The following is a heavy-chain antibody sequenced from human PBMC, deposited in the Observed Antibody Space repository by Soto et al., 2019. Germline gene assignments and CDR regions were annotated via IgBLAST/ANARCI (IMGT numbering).Heavy chain of an antibody. D-gene: IGHD5-18*01. Sequence: SDTLSLTCTVSGDSLTSNSYFRAWIRQPPGKGLEWIGSIYYSGTTYYNPSLKSRVTISVDTSKNQFSLQWTSLKASDTAMYYCARSVGYNYGHYYYGMDVWGQGTTVTVSS. V-gene: IGHV4-39*07. J-gene: IGHJ6*02. CDR3: ARSVGYNYGHYYYGMDV. CDR1: GDSLTSNSYF. CDR2: IYYSGTT.